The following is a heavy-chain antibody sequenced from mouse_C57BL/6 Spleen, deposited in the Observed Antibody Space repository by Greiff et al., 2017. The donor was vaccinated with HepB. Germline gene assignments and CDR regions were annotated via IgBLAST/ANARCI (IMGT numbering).Heavy chain of an antibody. D-gene: IGHD5-5*01. CDR1: GYTFTDYY. CDR2: INPNNGGT. V-gene: IGHV1-26*01. CDR3: ARPAYLAWFAY. Sequence: VQLQQSGPELVKPGASVKISCKASGYTFTDYYMNWVKQSHGKSLEWIGDINPNNGGTSYNQKFKGKATLTVDKSSSTAYMELRSLTSEDSAVYYCARPAYLAWFAYWGQGTLVTVSA. J-gene: IGHJ3*01.